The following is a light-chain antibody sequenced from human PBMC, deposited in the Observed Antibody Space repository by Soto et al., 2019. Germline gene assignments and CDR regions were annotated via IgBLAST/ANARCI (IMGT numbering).Light chain of an antibody. V-gene: IGKV3-11*01. J-gene: IGKJ5*01. Sequence: VLTQSPATLSLSPGERATLSCRASQSVSSYLAWYQQKPGQAPRLLIYDASNRATGIPARFSGSGSGTDFTLTISSLEPEDFAVYYCQQRSNWPPFGQGTRLEIK. CDR1: QSVSSY. CDR3: QQRSNWPP. CDR2: DAS.